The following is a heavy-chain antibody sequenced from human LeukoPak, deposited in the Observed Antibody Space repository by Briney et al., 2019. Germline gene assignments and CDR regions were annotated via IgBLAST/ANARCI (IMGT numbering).Heavy chain of an antibody. J-gene: IGHJ4*02. CDR3: ARDKLGYYDSSGYSIV. V-gene: IGHV1-69*13. CDR2: IIPIFGTA. D-gene: IGHD3-22*01. Sequence: GASVKVSCKASGGTFSSYAISWVRQAPGQGLEWMGGIIPIFGTANYAQKFQGRVTITADESTSTAYMELSSLRSEDTAVYYCARDKLGYYDSSGYSIVWGQGTLVTVSS. CDR1: GGTFSSYA.